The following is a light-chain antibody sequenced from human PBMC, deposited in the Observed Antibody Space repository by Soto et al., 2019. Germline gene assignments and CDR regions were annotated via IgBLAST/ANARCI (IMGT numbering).Light chain of an antibody. J-gene: IGKJ2*01. CDR1: QSVLYSSNHKNY. CDR3: QQYFSSPGYT. CDR2: WAS. V-gene: IGKV4-1*01. Sequence: DIVMTQSPDSLAVSLGERATINCKSAQSVLYSSNHKNYLAWYQQKPGQPPKLLIYWASTREAGVPDRFSGSGSGTDFTLTIIDVQAEDVAVYYCQQYFSSPGYTFGQGTKLEIK.